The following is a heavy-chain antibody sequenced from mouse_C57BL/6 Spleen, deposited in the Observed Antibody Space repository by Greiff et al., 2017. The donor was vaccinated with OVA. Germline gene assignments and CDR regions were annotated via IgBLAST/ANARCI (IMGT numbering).Heavy chain of an antibody. CDR2: IYPGSGNT. V-gene: IGHV1-76*01. Sequence: VQRVESGAELVRPGASVKLSCKASGYTFTDYYINWVKQRPGQGLEWIARIYPGSGNTYYNEKFKGKATLTAEKSSSTAYMQLSSLTSEDSAVYFCARDDGYYGFAYWGQGTLVTVSA. D-gene: IGHD2-3*01. J-gene: IGHJ3*01. CDR3: ARDDGYYGFAY. CDR1: GYTFTDYY.